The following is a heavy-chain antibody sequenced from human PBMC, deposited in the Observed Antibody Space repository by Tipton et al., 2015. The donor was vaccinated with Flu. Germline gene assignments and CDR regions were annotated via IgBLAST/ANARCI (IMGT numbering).Heavy chain of an antibody. CDR1: GYTFTSYY. V-gene: IGHV1-46*04. CDR3: ARDRGDSSGWYPALWY. CDR2: INPSGGST. D-gene: IGHD6-19*01. Sequence: QLVQSGAEVKKPGASVKVSCKASGYTFTSYYMHWVRQAPGQGLEWMGIINPSGGSTSYAQKLQGRVTMTRDTSTSTVYMELSSLRSEDTAVYYCARDRGDSSGWYPALWYWGQGTLVTVSS. J-gene: IGHJ4*02.